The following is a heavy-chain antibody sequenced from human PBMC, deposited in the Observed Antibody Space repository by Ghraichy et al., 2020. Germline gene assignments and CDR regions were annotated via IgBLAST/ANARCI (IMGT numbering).Heavy chain of an antibody. CDR3: ARTVVAAIFDY. CDR2: IKEDGSEK. Sequence: GGSLRLSCAASGFAFSSFWMSWVRQAPGQGLEWVANIKEDGSEKYYVDSVKGRFTISRDNAKNSLYLQMNSLTAEDTAVYYCARTVVAAIFDYWGRGTLVTVSS. V-gene: IGHV3-7*03. D-gene: IGHD2-15*01. CDR1: GFAFSSFW. J-gene: IGHJ4*02.